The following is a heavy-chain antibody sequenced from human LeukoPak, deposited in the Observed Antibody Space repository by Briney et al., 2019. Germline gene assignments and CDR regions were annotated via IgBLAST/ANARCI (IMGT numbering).Heavy chain of an antibody. CDR2: IPYDGSDK. D-gene: IGHD3-22*01. J-gene: IGHJ4*02. V-gene: IGHV3-30*02. Sequence: GGSLRLSCAASGFAFSNFGLHWVRQAPGKGREGVAFIPYDGSDKYYADSVKGRFTISRDNSKNTLYLQVNSLRAEDTAVYYCAKHHYSGSSGYYFFDYWGQGTLVTVSS. CDR1: GFAFSNFG. CDR3: AKHHYSGSSGYYFFDY.